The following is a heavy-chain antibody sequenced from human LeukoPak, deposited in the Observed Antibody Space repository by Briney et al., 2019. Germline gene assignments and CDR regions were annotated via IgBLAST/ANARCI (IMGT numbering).Heavy chain of an antibody. J-gene: IGHJ5*02. CDR3: ARLAEHIAPFDP. CDR2: ISAYNGNT. Sequence: ASVKVSCKASGYTFTSYGISWVRQAPGQGLEWMGWISAYNGNTNYARKLQGRVTMTTDTSTSTAYMELRSLRSDDTVVYYCARLAEHIAPFDPWGQGTLVTVSS. D-gene: IGHD6-13*01. V-gene: IGHV1-18*01. CDR1: GYTFTSYG.